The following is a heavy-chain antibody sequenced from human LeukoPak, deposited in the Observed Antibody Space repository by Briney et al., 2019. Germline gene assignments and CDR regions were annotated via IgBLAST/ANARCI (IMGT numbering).Heavy chain of an antibody. D-gene: IGHD4-11*01. CDR3: ARDWGQYSIPTDAYCYYYGMDV. J-gene: IGHJ6*02. CDR1: GFTFSDYY. CDR2: ISSSGSTI. Sequence: PGGSLRLSCAASGFTFSDYYMSWIRQAPGKGPEWVSYISSSGSTIYYADSVKGRFTISRDNAKNSLYLQMNSLRAEDTAVYYCARDWGQYSIPTDAYCYYYGMDVWGQGTTVTVAS. V-gene: IGHV3-11*01.